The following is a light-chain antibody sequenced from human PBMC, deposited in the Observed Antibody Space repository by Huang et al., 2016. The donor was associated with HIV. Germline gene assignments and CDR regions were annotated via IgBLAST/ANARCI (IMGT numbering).Light chain of an antibody. Sequence: EIVMTQSPVTLSVSPGERAPLACRASQSVSSNLAWYQQKPGQAPRLRIYGASTRATGVPARFSGSGSGTEFTLTISSLQSEDFALYYCQQYNNWPPITFGQGTRLEIK. CDR1: QSVSSN. V-gene: IGKV3-15*01. CDR2: GAS. CDR3: QQYNNWPPIT. J-gene: IGKJ5*01.